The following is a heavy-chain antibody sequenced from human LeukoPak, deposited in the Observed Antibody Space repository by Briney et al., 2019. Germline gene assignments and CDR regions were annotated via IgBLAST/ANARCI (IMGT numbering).Heavy chain of an antibody. D-gene: IGHD3-10*01. V-gene: IGHV4-59*01. J-gene: IGHJ4*02. CDR1: GGSISSYY. CDR2: IYYTGST. Sequence: KPSETLSLTCTVSGGSISSYYWTWIRQSPGKGLEWIGYIYYTGSTNYNPSLKSRVTISLDTSKNQFSLKLTSVTAADTAVYYCARTKVRGTMVRGVTYFDYWGQGTLVSVSS. CDR3: ARTKVRGTMVRGVTYFDY.